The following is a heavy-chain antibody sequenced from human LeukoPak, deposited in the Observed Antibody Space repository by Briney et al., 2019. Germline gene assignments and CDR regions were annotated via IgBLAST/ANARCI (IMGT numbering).Heavy chain of an antibody. CDR3: ASPYDSSGVRIDY. J-gene: IGHJ4*02. D-gene: IGHD3-22*01. CDR1: GFTFSSYA. Sequence: GGSLRLSCAASGFTFSSYAMSWVRQAPGKGLEWVAVISYDGSNKYYADSVKGRFTISRDNSKNTLYLQMNSLRAEDTAVYYCASPYDSSGVRIDYWGQGTLVTVSS. CDR2: ISYDGSNK. V-gene: IGHV3-30-3*01.